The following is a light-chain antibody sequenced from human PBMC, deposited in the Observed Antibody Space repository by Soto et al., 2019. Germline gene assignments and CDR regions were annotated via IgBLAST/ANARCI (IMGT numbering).Light chain of an antibody. J-gene: IGKJ4*01. CDR2: DAS. CDR1: QDITNY. V-gene: IGKV1-33*01. Sequence: DVQLTQSPSSLSASVGDSVTITCQASQDITNYLNWYQQKPGKAPKLLIYDASNLETGVPSRFSGGGSGTVFSFTISSLQPEDSATYYCQQYDNFPLTFGGGTRLEIK. CDR3: QQYDNFPLT.